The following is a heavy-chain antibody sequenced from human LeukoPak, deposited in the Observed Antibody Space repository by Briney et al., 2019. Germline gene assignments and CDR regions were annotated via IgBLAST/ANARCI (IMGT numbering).Heavy chain of an antibody. CDR3: ARGPPVYSGSYWGY. J-gene: IGHJ4*02. Sequence: ASVKVSCKASGYTFTSYGISWVRQAPGQGLEWMGWISAYNGNTNYAQKLQGRVTMTTNTSTSTAYMELRSLRSDDTAVYYCARGPPVYSGSYWGYWGQGTLVTVSS. V-gene: IGHV1-18*01. CDR1: GYTFTSYG. D-gene: IGHD1-26*01. CDR2: ISAYNGNT.